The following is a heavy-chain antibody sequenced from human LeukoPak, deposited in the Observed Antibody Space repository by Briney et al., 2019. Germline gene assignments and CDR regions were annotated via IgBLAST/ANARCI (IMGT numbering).Heavy chain of an antibody. J-gene: IGHJ4*02. CDR2: ISAYNGNT. Sequence: ASVRVSCKASGYTFTSYGVSWVRQAPGQGLEWMGWISAYNGNTIYAQKLQGRVTMTTDTSTSTAYMELRSLRSDDTAVYYCARLGRYYYDSSGYSNFDYWGQGTLVTVSS. CDR3: ARLGRYYYDSSGYSNFDY. D-gene: IGHD3-22*01. CDR1: GYTFTSYG. V-gene: IGHV1-18*01.